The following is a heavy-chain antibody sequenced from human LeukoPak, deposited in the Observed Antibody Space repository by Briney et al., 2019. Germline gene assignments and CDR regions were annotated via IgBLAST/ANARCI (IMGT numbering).Heavy chain of an antibody. Sequence: SETLSLTCAVSTDSITSNWWSWVRQPPGKGLELIGEVHKSGSTNYYPSLQSRVTISIDKSKNQIALELTSVTAADTAVYYCAKEIVGAPTPGAYWGQGILVTVSS. J-gene: IGHJ4*02. V-gene: IGHV4-4*02. D-gene: IGHD1-26*01. CDR2: VHKSGST. CDR3: AKEIVGAPTPGAY. CDR1: TDSITSNW.